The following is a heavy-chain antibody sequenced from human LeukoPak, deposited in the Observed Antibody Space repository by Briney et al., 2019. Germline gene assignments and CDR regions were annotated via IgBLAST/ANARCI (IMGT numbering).Heavy chain of an antibody. Sequence: GASVKVSCKASGYTFTGYYMHWVRQAPGQGLEWMGWINPNSGGTNYAQKFQGRVTMTRDTSISTAYMELSRLRSDDTAVYYCAREFPIVGATNKRGSWFDPWGQGTLVTVSS. V-gene: IGHV1-2*02. CDR2: INPNSGGT. D-gene: IGHD1-26*01. CDR1: GYTFTGYY. CDR3: AREFPIVGATNKRGSWFDP. J-gene: IGHJ5*02.